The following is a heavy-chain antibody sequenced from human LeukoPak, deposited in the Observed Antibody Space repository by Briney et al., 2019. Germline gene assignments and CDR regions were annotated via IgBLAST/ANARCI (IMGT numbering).Heavy chain of an antibody. CDR3: ARDLGGKWELVSGYYMDV. CDR1: GFIFSNYW. D-gene: IGHD1-26*01. Sequence: GGSLRLSCAASGFIFSNYWMHWVRQAPGKGLVWLSRINRDGSTTSSTNYADSVKGRFTISRDNVKNTLYLQMQSLRAEDTAVYYCARDLGGKWELVSGYYMDVWGKGTTVTVSS. J-gene: IGHJ6*03. V-gene: IGHV3-74*01. CDR2: INRDGSTTSST.